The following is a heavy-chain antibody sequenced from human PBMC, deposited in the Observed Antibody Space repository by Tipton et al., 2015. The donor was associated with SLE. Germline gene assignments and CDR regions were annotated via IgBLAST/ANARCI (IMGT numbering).Heavy chain of an antibody. Sequence: TLSLTCTVSGGSISSSSYYWGWIRQPPGKGLEWIGSIYYSGSTHYNPSLKSRVTISVDTAKNQFSLKLSSVTAADTAVYYCARVAAAGRAFDIGGQGTMVTVSS. CDR1: GGSISSSSYY. V-gene: IGHV4-39*07. CDR2: IYYSGST. D-gene: IGHD6-13*01. CDR3: ARVAAAGRAFDI. J-gene: IGHJ3*02.